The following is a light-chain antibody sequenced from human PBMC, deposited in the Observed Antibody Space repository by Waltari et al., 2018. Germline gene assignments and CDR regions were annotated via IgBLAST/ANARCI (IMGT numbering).Light chain of an antibody. CDR1: QSVSSN. V-gene: IGKV3-15*01. J-gene: IGKJ4*01. Sequence: EIVMTQSPATLSVSQGERATLPCRASQSVSSNLAWYQQKPGQAPRLLIYGASTRATGIPARFSGSGSGTEFTLTISSLQSEDFAVYYCQQYNNWPSLTFGGGTKVEIK. CDR3: QQYNNWPSLT. CDR2: GAS.